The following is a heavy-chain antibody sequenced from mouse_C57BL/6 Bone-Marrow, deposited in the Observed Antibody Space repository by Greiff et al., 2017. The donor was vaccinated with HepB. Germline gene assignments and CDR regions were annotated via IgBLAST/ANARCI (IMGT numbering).Heavy chain of an antibody. CDR3: ARSIITTVVDLFDY. D-gene: IGHD1-1*01. V-gene: IGHV1-72*01. Sequence: QVQLQQSGAELVKPGASVKLSCKASGYTFTSYWMHWVKQRPGRGLEWIGRIDPNSGGTKYNEKFKSKATLTVDKPSSTAYMQLSSLTSEDSAVYYCARSIITTVVDLFDYWGQGTTLTVSS. J-gene: IGHJ2*01. CDR1: GYTFTSYW. CDR2: IDPNSGGT.